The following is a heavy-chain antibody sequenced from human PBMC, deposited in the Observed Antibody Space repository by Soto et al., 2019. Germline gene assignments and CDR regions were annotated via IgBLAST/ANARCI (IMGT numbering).Heavy chain of an antibody. Sequence: SETLSLTCAVYGGSFSGYYWSWIRQPPGKGLEWIGEINHSGSTNYNPSLKSRVTISVDTSKNQFSLKLSSVTAADTAVYYCARGLALGDDILTGYQLYYYYYGMDVWGQGTTVTVSS. V-gene: IGHV4-34*01. CDR1: GGSFSGYY. CDR2: INHSGST. CDR3: ARGLALGDDILTGYQLYYYYYGMDV. D-gene: IGHD3-9*01. J-gene: IGHJ6*02.